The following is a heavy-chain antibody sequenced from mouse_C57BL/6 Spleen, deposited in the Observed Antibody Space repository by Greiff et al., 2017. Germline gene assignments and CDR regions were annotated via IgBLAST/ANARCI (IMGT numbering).Heavy chain of an antibody. J-gene: IGHJ2*01. CDR1: GFTFSDYG. D-gene: IGHD2-4*01. CDR3: ARPWYDYALDY. Sequence: EVKLMESGGGLVKPGGSLKLSCAASGFTFSDYGMHWVRQAPEKGLEWVAYISSGSSTIYYADTVKGRFTISRDNAKNTLFLQMTSLRSEDTSMYYCARPWYDYALDYWGQGTTLTVSS. CDR2: ISSGSSTI. V-gene: IGHV5-17*01.